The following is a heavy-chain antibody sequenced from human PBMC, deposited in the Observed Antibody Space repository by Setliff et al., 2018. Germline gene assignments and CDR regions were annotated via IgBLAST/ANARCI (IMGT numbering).Heavy chain of an antibody. D-gene: IGHD2-15*01. J-gene: IGHJ4*02. CDR3: ARGLNTESWTPLY. Sequence: SETLSLTCSVAGGSMTDFFWHWFRRPPGKGMEWIGYIYTKGGTNYSPSLKSRVTMSVDRSRNQFSLTLSSVSAADMAVYYCARGLNTESWTPLYWSPGTLVTVSS. CDR2: IYTKGGT. CDR1: GGSMTDFF. V-gene: IGHV4-4*08.